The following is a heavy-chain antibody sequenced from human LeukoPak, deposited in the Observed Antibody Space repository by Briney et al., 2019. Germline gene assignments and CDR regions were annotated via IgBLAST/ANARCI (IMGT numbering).Heavy chain of an antibody. J-gene: IGHJ6*02. V-gene: IGHV3-74*01. CDR2: INHNGVSR. CDR3: ARVPGYVGYFYGMDV. D-gene: IGHD2-15*01. CDR1: VFTFSSDW. Sequence: GGSLRLSCAASVFTFSSDWMHWVRQAPGEGLVWVSRINHNGVSRAYADFVKGRFTISRDDARGTVYLQMDSLSADDTAVYYCARVPGYVGYFYGMDVWGQGTTVTVSS.